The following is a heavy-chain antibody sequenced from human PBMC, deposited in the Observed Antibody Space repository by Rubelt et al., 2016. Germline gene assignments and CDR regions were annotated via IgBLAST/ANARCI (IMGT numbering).Heavy chain of an antibody. D-gene: IGHD5-12*01. CDR2: ISAYNGNT. J-gene: IGHJ4*02. Sequence: QVQLVQSGAEVKKPGASVKVSCKASGYTFTSYGISWVRQAPGQGLEWMGWISAYNGNTNYAQKLQGRVTMTHDTSTRTAYMELRGLRSDHTAVYYCARSPLVDRPIDYWGQGTLVTVSS. CDR1: GYTFTSYG. V-gene: IGHV1-18*01. CDR3: ARSPLVDRPIDY.